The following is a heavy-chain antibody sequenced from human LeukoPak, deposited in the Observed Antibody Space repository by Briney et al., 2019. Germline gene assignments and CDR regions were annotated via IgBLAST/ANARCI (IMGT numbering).Heavy chain of an antibody. Sequence: GASVKVSCKASGYTFTSYYMDWVRQAPGRGLEWMGISNPSGGSTSYAQKFQGRVTMTRDMSTSTVYMELSSLRSEDTAVYYCARDGDITGTTYYFDYWGQGTLVTVSS. J-gene: IGHJ4*02. CDR2: SNPSGGST. D-gene: IGHD1-7*01. CDR3: ARDGDITGTTYYFDY. CDR1: GYTFTSYY. V-gene: IGHV1-46*01.